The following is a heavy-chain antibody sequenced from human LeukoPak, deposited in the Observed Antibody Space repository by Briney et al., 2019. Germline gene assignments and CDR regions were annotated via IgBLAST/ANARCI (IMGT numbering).Heavy chain of an antibody. J-gene: IGHJ4*02. CDR2: IKQDGSEI. CDR1: GFTLSSYW. V-gene: IGHV3-7*04. D-gene: IGHD4-23*01. Sequence: GGSLRLSCAASGFTLSSYWMSWVRQAPGEGLEWVANIKQDGSEINYVDSVKGRFTISRDNAKNSMLLQMNSLRAEDTAVYYCARADYGGNLFFDYWGQGALVTVSS. CDR3: ARADYGGNLFFDY.